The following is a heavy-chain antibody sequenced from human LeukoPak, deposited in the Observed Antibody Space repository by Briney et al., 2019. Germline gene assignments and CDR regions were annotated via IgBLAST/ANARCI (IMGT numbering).Heavy chain of an antibody. V-gene: IGHV1-2*02. J-gene: IGHJ4*02. D-gene: IGHD1-26*01. CDR1: GYTFTGYY. CDR3: ARDLPIVGAISFDY. Sequence: ASVKVSCKASGYTFTGYYMHWVRQAPGQGLEWMGLINPNSGGTNYAQKFQGRVTMTRDTSISTAYMELSRLRSDDTAVYYCARDLPIVGAISFDYWGQGTLVTVSS. CDR2: INPNSGGT.